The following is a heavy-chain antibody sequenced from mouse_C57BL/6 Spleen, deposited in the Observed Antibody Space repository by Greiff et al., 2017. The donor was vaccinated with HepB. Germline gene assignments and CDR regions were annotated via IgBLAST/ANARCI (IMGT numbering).Heavy chain of an antibody. J-gene: IGHJ3*01. Sequence: EVHLVESGAELVRPGASVKLSCTASGFNIKDDYMHWVKQRPEQGLEWIGWIDPENGDTDYASKFQGKATITADTSSNTAYLQLSSLTSEDTAVYYCTTSYYSKGFAYWGQGTLVTVSA. V-gene: IGHV14-4*01. CDR1: GFNIKDDY. CDR3: TTSYYSKGFAY. CDR2: IDPENGDT. D-gene: IGHD2-5*01.